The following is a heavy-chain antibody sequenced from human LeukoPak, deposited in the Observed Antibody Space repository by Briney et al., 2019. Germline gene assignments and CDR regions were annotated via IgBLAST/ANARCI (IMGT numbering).Heavy chain of an antibody. Sequence: PGRSLRLSCAASGFTFDDYAMHWVRQAPGKGLEWVSGISWNSGSIGYADSVKGRFTISRDNAKNSLYLQMNSLRAEDTALYYCAKQEGPWGQGTLVTVSS. V-gene: IGHV3-9*01. CDR3: AKQEGP. CDR2: ISWNSGSI. J-gene: IGHJ5*02. CDR1: GFTFDDYA.